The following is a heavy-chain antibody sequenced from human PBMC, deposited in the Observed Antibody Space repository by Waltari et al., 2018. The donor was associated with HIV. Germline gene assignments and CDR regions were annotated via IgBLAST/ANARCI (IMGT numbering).Heavy chain of an antibody. J-gene: IGHJ4*02. D-gene: IGHD3-22*01. CDR3: ARGRYYDSSGYYYYYFDY. Sequence: QLQLQESGSGLVKPSQTLSLTCAVSGGSISSGGYSWSWIRQPPGRGLEGIGYIYHSGSTYYTPSLKSRVTISVDRSKNQFSLRLSSVTAADTAVYYCARGRYYDSSGYYYYYFDYWGQGTLVTVSS. CDR1: GGSISSGGYS. CDR2: IYHSGST. V-gene: IGHV4-30-2*01.